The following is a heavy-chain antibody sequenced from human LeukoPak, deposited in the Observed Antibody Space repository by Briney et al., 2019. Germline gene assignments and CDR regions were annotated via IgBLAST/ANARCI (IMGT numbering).Heavy chain of an antibody. CDR2: INPNSGGT. Sequence: VASVKVSCKASGYTFTGYYMHWVRQAPGQGLGWMGWINPNSGGTNYAQKFQGRVTMTRDTSISTAYMELSRLRSDDTAVYYCARAAGGSGWPYNWFDPWGQGTLVTVSS. V-gene: IGHV1-2*02. D-gene: IGHD6-19*01. CDR1: GYTFTGYY. CDR3: ARAAGGSGWPYNWFDP. J-gene: IGHJ5*02.